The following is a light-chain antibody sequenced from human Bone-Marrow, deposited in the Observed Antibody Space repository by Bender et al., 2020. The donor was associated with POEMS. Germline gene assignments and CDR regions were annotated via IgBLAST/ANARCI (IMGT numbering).Light chain of an antibody. V-gene: IGLV2-11*01. CDR2: DVS. J-gene: IGLJ1*01. CDR3: CSYAGGYTYV. CDR1: SSDVGNYNY. Sequence: QSALTQPASVSGSPGQSVTISCTGTSSDVGNYNYVSWYQQYPGKAPKLMIYDVSNRPSGVPDRFSGSKSGNTASLTISGLQAEDEAEYYCCSYAGGYTYVFGTGTKVTVL.